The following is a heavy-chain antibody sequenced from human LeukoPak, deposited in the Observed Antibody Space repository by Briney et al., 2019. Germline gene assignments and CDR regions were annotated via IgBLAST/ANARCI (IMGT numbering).Heavy chain of an antibody. CDR2: IIPIFGTA. J-gene: IGHJ4*02. Sequence: SVKVSCKASGGTFSSYAISWVRQAPGQGLEWMGRIIPIFGTANYGQKFQGRVTITTDESTSTAYMELSSLRSEDTAVYYCARGRREYYYDSSGYYYPHWGQGTLVTVSS. CDR3: ARGRREYYYDSSGYYYPH. CDR1: GGTFSSYA. V-gene: IGHV1-69*05. D-gene: IGHD3-22*01.